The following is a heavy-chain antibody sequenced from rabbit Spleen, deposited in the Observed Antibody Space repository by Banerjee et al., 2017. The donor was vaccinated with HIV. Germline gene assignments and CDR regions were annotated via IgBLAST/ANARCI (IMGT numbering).Heavy chain of an antibody. CDR2: AYAGSSDST. D-gene: IGHD4-2*01. J-gene: IGHJ6*01. CDR1: GVSFSSGYD. Sequence: QEQLEESGGDLVKPEGSLTLTCTASGVSFSSGYDMCWVRQAPGKGLEWVACAYAGSSDSTYSATWAKGRFTISKTSSTTVTLQMTSLTAADTATYFCARDAGTSFSTYGMDLWGPGTLVTVS. CDR3: ARDAGTSFSTYGMDL. V-gene: IGHV1S45*01.